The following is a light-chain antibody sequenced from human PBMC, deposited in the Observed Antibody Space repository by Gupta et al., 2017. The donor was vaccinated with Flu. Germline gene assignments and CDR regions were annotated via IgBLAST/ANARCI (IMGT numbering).Light chain of an antibody. CDR2: YAS. J-gene: IGKJ5*01. Sequence: DFQAVTPKEKCTITCRASQTIGNNLHWYQQKPGQSPNLLIKYASQSSSGVPSRFSGSGFGTDFTLTINSVEAEDAATYYCHQSSRFPITFGQGTRLEIK. V-gene: IGKV6-21*01. CDR3: HQSSRFPIT. CDR1: QTIGNN.